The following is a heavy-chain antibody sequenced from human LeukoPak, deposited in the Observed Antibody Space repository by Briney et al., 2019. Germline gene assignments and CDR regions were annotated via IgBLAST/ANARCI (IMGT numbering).Heavy chain of an antibody. CDR3: AKEINHQWLVPLDAFDI. CDR1: GFTSSSYA. CDR2: ISGSGTTI. D-gene: IGHD6-19*01. Sequence: GGSLRLSCAASGFTSSSYAMSWVRQAPGKGLDWVSGISGSGTTIYYADSAKGRFTISRDNSKNTLYLQMNSLRAEDTAVYYCAKEINHQWLVPLDAFDIWGQGTMVTVSS. V-gene: IGHV3-23*01. J-gene: IGHJ3*02.